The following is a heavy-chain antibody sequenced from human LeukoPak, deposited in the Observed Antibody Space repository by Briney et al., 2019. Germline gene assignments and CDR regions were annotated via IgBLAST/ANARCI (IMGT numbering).Heavy chain of an antibody. CDR2: IKSRTDGGTT. J-gene: IGHJ3*02. Sequence: PGGSLRLSCEASGFTFSNACMSWVRQAPGKGLEWVGRIKSRTDGGTTDYAAPVKGRFTISRDDSKNTLFLQMKSLKTEDTAVYYCTTEGYSSGWWAAFDIWGQGTMVTVSS. CDR3: TTEGYSSGWWAAFDI. V-gene: IGHV3-15*01. D-gene: IGHD6-19*01. CDR1: GFTFSNAC.